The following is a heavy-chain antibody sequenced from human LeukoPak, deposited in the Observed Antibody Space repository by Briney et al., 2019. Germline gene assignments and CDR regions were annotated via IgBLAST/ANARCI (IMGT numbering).Heavy chain of an antibody. V-gene: IGHV3-30-3*01. CDR1: GFTFSSYA. CDR2: ISYDGSNK. Sequence: GRSLRLSRAASGFTFSSYAMHWVRQAPGKGLEWVAVISYDGSNKYYADSVKGRFTISRDNSKNTLYLQMNSLRAEDTAVYYCARPFSHVWSGYHYWGQGTLVTVSS. CDR3: ARPFSHVWSGYHY. J-gene: IGHJ4*02. D-gene: IGHD3-3*02.